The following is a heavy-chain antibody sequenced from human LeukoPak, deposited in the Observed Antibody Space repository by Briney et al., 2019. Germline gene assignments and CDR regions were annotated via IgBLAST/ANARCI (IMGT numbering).Heavy chain of an antibody. CDR3: ASLGPYCSSTSCYRFGPYYYYMDV. V-gene: IGHV1-2*06. CDR2: INPNSGGT. Sequence: ASVKVSCKASGYTFTGYYMHWVRQAPGQGLEWMGRINPNSGGTNYAQKFQGRVTMTRDTFISTAYMELSRLRSDDTAVYYCASLGPYCSSTSCYRFGPYYYYMDVWGKGTTVTVSS. D-gene: IGHD2-2*02. CDR1: GYTFTGYY. J-gene: IGHJ6*03.